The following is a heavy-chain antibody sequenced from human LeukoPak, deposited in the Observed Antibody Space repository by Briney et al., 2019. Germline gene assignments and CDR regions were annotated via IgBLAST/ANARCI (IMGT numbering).Heavy chain of an antibody. CDR2: IRYDGSNK. V-gene: IGHV3-30*02. D-gene: IGHD3-22*01. CDR1: GFSFSSYG. Sequence: GGSLRLSCVTSGFSFSSYGRHWVRQAPGKGLEWVAFIRYDGSNKYYTDSVRGRFTISRDNSKNTLYLQMNSLRVEDTALYYCAKYYHEASGASPLDYWGQGTLVTVSS. J-gene: IGHJ4*02. CDR3: AKYYHEASGASPLDY.